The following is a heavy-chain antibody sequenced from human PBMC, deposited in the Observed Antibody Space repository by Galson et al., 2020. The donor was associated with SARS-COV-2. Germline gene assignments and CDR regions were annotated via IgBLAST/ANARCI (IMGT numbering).Heavy chain of an antibody. CDR1: GFNFNDHF. J-gene: IGHJ4*01. Sequence: GSLRLSCIASGFNFNDHFMDWVRQAPGKGLEWVARLRNRASGYSTEYAASVRGRFTISRDDSKNSVHLQTNSLRSEDTAVYYCARDWSGAGDFWGHGTLVTVSS. CDR2: LRNRASGYST. V-gene: IGHV3-72*01. CDR3: ARDWSGAGDF. D-gene: IGHD3-10*01.